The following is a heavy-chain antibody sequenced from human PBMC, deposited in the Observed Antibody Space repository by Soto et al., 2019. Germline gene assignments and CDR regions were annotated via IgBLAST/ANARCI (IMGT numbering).Heavy chain of an antibody. J-gene: IGHJ4*02. D-gene: IGHD6-19*01. Sequence: GGSLRLSCAASGFTFSSYDMHWVRQATGKGLEWVSAIGTAGDTYYPGSVKGRFTISRENAKNSLYLQMNSLRAGDTAVYYCARVRGPRYSSGWNDYWGQGTLVTVSS. CDR3: ARVRGPRYSSGWNDY. CDR1: GFTFSSYD. CDR2: IGTAGDT. V-gene: IGHV3-13*04.